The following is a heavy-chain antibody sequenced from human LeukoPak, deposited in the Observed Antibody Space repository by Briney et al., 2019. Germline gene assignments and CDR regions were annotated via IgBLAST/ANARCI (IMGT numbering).Heavy chain of an antibody. CDR2: MSNSGSTI. J-gene: IGHJ4*02. Sequence: GGSLRLSCAASGFSFSDYYMSWIRQAPGKELEWVSYMSNSGSTIYYADSVKGRFTISRDNTKNSLYLQMNSLRAEDTAVYYCASVLWFGGIFFDYWGQGTLVTVSS. V-gene: IGHV3-11*01. CDR1: GFSFSDYY. CDR3: ASVLWFGGIFFDY. D-gene: IGHD3-10*01.